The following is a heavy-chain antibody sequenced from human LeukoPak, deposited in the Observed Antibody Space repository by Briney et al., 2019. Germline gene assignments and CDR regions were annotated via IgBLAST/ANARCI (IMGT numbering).Heavy chain of an antibody. Sequence: SETLSLTCGVFGVSINDYYWSWIRQSPGKGLEWIGEISDTQGTRYNPSLESRVTMSVGTSENQLSLKLIFVTAADTAVYYCASIRCGSSGSVCYNHWGPGTLVTVSS. V-gene: IGHV4-34*01. CDR3: ASIRCGSSGSVCYNH. D-gene: IGHD6-19*01. CDR2: ISDTQGT. J-gene: IGHJ4*01. CDR1: GVSINDYY.